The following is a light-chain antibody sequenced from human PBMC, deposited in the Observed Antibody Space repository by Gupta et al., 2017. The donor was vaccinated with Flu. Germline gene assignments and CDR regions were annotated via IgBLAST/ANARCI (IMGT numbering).Light chain of an antibody. CDR3: AGSDATHNGVV. CDR2: YEN. V-gene: IGLV1-44*01. CDR1: SSNVGGNT. Sequence: RITISCTGSSSNVGGNTVNWYHQHPAADPHRLIFYENQRRSGVLDRFSAATSGGNAAPATSGVQADDEADDYCAGSDATHNGVVFGGGTKVTVL. J-gene: IGLJ3*02.